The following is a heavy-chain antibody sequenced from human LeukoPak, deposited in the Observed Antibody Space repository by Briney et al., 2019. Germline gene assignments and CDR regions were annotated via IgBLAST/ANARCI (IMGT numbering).Heavy chain of an antibody. CDR1: GFTFSSYA. J-gene: IGHJ1*01. CDR3: ARDHWNDPEYFQH. CDR2: ISSNGGST. V-gene: IGHV3-64*01. Sequence: GGSLRLSCAASGFTFSSYAMHWVRQAPGKGLEYVSAISSNGGSTYYANSVKGRFTISRDNSKNTLYLQMGSLRAEDMAVYYCARDHWNDPEYFQHWGQGTLVTVSS. D-gene: IGHD1-1*01.